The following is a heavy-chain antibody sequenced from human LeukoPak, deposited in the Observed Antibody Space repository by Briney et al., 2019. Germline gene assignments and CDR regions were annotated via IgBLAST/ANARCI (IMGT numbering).Heavy chain of an antibody. CDR3: ARELQTSGFDP. V-gene: IGHV3-48*03. CDR1: GFTFSSYE. CDR2: ISSSGNNM. J-gene: IGHJ5*02. Sequence: GGSLRLSCAASGFTFSSYEMNWVRQAPGKGLEWVSYISSSGNNMDYADSVKGRFTISRDNAENSLYLQMNSLRADDTALYYCARELQTSGFDPWGQGTLVIVSS. D-gene: IGHD6-19*01.